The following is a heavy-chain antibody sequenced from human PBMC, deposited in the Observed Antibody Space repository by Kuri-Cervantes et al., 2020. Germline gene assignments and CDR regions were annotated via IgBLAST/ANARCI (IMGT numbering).Heavy chain of an antibody. V-gene: IGHV3-7*01. Sequence: GSLRLSCAASGFTFSSYWMSWVRQAPGKGLEWVANIKQDGSEKYYVDSVKGRFTISRDNAKNSLYLQMNSLRAEDTAVYYCATDIQPLRFLEWLSPQAWGQGTLVTVSS. CDR1: GFTFSSYW. D-gene: IGHD3-3*01. J-gene: IGHJ4*02. CDR2: IKQDGSEK. CDR3: ATDIQPLRFLEWLSPQA.